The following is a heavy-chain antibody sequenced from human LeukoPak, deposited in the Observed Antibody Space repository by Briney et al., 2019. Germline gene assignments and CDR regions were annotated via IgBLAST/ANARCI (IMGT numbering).Heavy chain of an antibody. J-gene: IGHJ5*02. CDR2: ISGSGGST. CDR1: GFTFSSYA. CDR3: AKTSIAVADSNWFDP. D-gene: IGHD6-19*01. Sequence: GGSLRLSCTASGFTFSSYAMSWVRQAPGKGLEWVSAISGSGGSTYYADSVKGRFTISRDNSKNTLYLQMNSLRAEDTAVYYCAKTSIAVADSNWFDPWGQGTLVTVSS. V-gene: IGHV3-23*01.